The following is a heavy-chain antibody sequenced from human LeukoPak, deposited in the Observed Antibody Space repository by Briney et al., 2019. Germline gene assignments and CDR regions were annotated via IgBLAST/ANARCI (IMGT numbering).Heavy chain of an antibody. CDR3: ARSSGWYHRGPDYYYYYMDV. D-gene: IGHD6-19*01. CDR2: ISSSSSYI. Sequence: GGSLRLSCAASGFPFSSYSWNWVRKAPGKGLEWVSSISSSSSYIYYADSVKGRFTISRDNAKNSLYLQMNSLRAEDTAVYYCARSSGWYHRGPDYYYYYMDVWGKGTTVTVS. J-gene: IGHJ6*03. V-gene: IGHV3-21*01. CDR1: GFPFSSYS.